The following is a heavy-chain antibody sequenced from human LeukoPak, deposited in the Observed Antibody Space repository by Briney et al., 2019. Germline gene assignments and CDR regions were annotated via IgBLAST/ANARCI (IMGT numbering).Heavy chain of an antibody. J-gene: IGHJ6*03. CDR1: GYTLTELS. D-gene: IGHD3-10*01. V-gene: IGHV1-24*01. CDR2: FDPEDGET. CDR3: ATGPRLRGYYYYYYMDV. Sequence: ASVKVSCKVSGYTLTELSMHWVRQAPGKGLEWMGGFDPEDGETIYAQKFQGRVTMTEDTSTDTAYMELSSLRSEDTAVYYCATGPRLRGYYYYYYMDVWGKGTTVTVSS.